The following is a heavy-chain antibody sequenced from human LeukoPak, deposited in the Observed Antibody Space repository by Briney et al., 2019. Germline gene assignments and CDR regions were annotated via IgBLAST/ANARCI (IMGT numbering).Heavy chain of an antibody. CDR2: ITSSSSYI. J-gene: IGHJ6*03. CDR1: GFTFNTYN. Sequence: GESLRLSCVASGFTFNTYNMNWVRQAPGKGLEWVSSITSSSSYIYYADSEKGRFTISRDNAKSSLYLQMNSLRDEDTAVYYCARDPYSGNYGDYYYYYMDVWGKGTTVTISS. D-gene: IGHD1-26*01. CDR3: ARDPYSGNYGDYYYYYMDV. V-gene: IGHV3-21*01.